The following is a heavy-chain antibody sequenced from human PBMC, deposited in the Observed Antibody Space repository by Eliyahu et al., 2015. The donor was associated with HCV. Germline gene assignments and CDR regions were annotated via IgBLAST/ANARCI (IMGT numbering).Heavy chain of an antibody. CDR2: IYFCWGT. CDR3: ARHPGLVVGPHNWFDP. J-gene: IGHJ5*02. D-gene: IGHD2-2*01. Sequence: QLQLQESGPGLVKLSETLSLTCTVSGGSISSSSYYWGWIRQPPGKGLEWIGSIYFCWGTYYNPSLKSRVTISVDTSKNQFSLKLSSVTAADTAVYYCARHPGLVVGPHNWFDPWGQGTLVTVSS. CDR1: GGSISSSSYY. V-gene: IGHV4-39*01.